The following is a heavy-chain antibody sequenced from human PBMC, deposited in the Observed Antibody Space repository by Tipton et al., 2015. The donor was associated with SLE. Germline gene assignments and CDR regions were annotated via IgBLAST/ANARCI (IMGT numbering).Heavy chain of an antibody. J-gene: IGHJ6*02. CDR3: AKVGRATDYYYYGMDV. Sequence: GSLRLSCAASGFTFSSYGMHWVRQAPGKGLEWVAFIRYDGSNKYYADSVKGRFTISRDNSKNTLYLQMNSLRAEDTAVYYCAKVGRATDYYYYGMDVWGQGTTVTVSS. D-gene: IGHD5-24*01. CDR2: IRYDGSNK. V-gene: IGHV3-30*02. CDR1: GFTFSSYG.